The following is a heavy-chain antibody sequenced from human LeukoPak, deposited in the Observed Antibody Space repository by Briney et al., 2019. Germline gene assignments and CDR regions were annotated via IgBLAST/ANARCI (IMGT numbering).Heavy chain of an antibody. CDR2: IYYSGSS. Sequence: SETLSLTCTVSGGSISSSSYYWGWIRQPPGKGLEWIGSIYYSGSSYYNPSLKSRVTISVDTSKNQFSLKLSSVTAADTAVYYCARHQYYDFWSGYWSAFDYWGQGTLVTVSS. CDR1: GGSISSSSYY. V-gene: IGHV4-39*01. D-gene: IGHD3-3*01. CDR3: ARHQYYDFWSGYWSAFDY. J-gene: IGHJ4*02.